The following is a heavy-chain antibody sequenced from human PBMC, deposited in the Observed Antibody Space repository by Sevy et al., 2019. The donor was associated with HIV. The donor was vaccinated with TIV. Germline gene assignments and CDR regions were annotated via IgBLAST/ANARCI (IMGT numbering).Heavy chain of an antibody. CDR3: ASGRQKQWLVR. V-gene: IGHV4-34*01. Sequence: SETLSLTCAVYGGSFSGYYWSWIRQPPGKGLEWIGEINHSGSTNYNPSLKSRVTISVDTSKNQFSRKLSSVTAADTAVYYCASGRQKQWLVRWGQGTLVTVSS. D-gene: IGHD6-19*01. CDR2: INHSGST. J-gene: IGHJ4*02. CDR1: GGSFSGYY.